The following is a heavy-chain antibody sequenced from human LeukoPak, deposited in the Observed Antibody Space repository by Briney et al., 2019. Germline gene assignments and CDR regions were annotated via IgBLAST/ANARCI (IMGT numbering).Heavy chain of an antibody. J-gene: IGHJ5*02. V-gene: IGHV1-46*01. Sequence: GASVKVSCKASGYTFTSYYMHWVRQAPGQGLEWMGVINPSGGSTTYAQKFQGRVTMTRDTSTSTVYMELSSLRSQDTAVCYCARGGYCSSTSCYDGWFDPWGQGTQVTVSS. CDR2: INPSGGST. CDR3: ARGGYCSSTSCYDGWFDP. D-gene: IGHD2-2*01. CDR1: GYTFTSYY.